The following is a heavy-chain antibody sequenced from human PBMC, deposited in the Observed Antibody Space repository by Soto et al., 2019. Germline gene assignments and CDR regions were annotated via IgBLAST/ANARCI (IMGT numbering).Heavy chain of an antibody. J-gene: IGHJ3*02. V-gene: IGHV3-74*01. D-gene: IGHD2-2*01. CDR1: GFTFSSHW. CDR2: INTDGGIT. CDR3: TREAVYWSRTSCYRRAFDS. Sequence: EVQLVESGGDLVQPGGSLRLSCAASGFTFSSHWMHWVRRVPGKGLVWVSHINTDGGITGYADSVKGRFTISRDNAKNTLYLQMNGLRVEDISVYYGTREAVYWSRTSCYRRAFDSWGQGTMVTVSS.